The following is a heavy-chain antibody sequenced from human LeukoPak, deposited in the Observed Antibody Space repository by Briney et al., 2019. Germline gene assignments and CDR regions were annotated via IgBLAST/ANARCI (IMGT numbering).Heavy chain of an antibody. Sequence: ASETLSLTCTVSGGSISSGDYYWSWIRQPPGKGLAWIGYIYYSGSTYYNPSLKSRVTISVDTSKNQFSLKLSSVTAADTAVYYCARENYDFETFDPWGQGTLVTVSS. V-gene: IGHV4-30-4*08. J-gene: IGHJ5*02. CDR1: GGSISSGDYY. CDR2: IYYSGST. CDR3: ARENYDFETFDP. D-gene: IGHD3-3*01.